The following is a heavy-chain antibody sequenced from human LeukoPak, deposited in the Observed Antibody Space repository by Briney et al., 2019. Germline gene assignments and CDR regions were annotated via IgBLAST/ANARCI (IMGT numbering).Heavy chain of an antibody. J-gene: IGHJ4*02. CDR2: IYYSGST. Sequence: SETLSLTCTVSGGSISSSSYYWGWIRQPPGKGLEWIGSIYYSGSTYYNPSLKSRVTISVDTSKNQFSLKLSSVTAADTAVYYCASWEMVYFDYWVQGTLVTVSS. CDR1: GGSISSSSYY. V-gene: IGHV4-39*01. D-gene: IGHD5-24*01. CDR3: ASWEMVYFDY.